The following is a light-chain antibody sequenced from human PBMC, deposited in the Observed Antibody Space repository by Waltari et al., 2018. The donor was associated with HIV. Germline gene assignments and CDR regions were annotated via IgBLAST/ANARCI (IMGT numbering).Light chain of an antibody. V-gene: IGKV1-33*01. CDR2: DAS. Sequence: DIQMTQSPSSLSASVGDRVTITCQASQGISNYLNWYQQKPGKAPEFLIYDASLLYTGVPSRFSGSGSGTDFTLTISRLQPEDIATYYCQKYDDPSLTFGGGTKVQI. CDR1: QGISNY. J-gene: IGKJ4*01. CDR3: QKYDDPSLT.